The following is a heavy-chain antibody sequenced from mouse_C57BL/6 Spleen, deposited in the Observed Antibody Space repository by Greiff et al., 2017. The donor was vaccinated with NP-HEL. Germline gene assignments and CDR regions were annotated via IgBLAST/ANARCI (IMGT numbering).Heavy chain of an antibody. CDR2: IWSGGST. V-gene: IGHV2-4*01. J-gene: IGHJ4*01. Sequence: QVQLKESGPGLVQPSQSLSITCTVSGFSLTSYGVHWVRQPPGKGLEWLGVIWSGGSTDYNAAFISRLSISKDNSKSQVFFKMNSLQADDTAIYYCAKTYDYGRGYYAMDYWGQGTSVTVSS. D-gene: IGHD2-4*01. CDR3: AKTYDYGRGYYAMDY. CDR1: GFSLTSYG.